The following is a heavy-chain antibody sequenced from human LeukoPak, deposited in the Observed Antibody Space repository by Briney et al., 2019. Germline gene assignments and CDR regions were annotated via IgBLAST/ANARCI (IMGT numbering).Heavy chain of an antibody. CDR3: ARAAPFDP. Sequence: ASVKVSCKASGYTFTNYDINWVRQAAGQGLEWMGWINPNSGKTGYAQKFQGGITMTRNNPISTAYMELSSLRSEDTAVYYCARAAPFDPWGQGTLVTVSS. CDR2: INPNSGKT. CDR1: GYTFTNYD. V-gene: IGHV1-8*01. J-gene: IGHJ5*02.